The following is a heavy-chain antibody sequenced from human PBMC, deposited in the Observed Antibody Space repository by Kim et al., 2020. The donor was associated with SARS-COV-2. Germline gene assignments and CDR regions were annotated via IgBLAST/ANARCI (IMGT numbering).Heavy chain of an antibody. V-gene: IGHV3-30*18. CDR2: ISYDGSKK. CDR1: GFNFNNFG. D-gene: IGHD3-16*01. Sequence: GGSLRLSCAASGFNFNNFGMHWVRQAPGKGLEWVALISYDGSKKYYADSLKGRFTISRDSSKNTLYLQMDSLRPEDTAVYFCAKDKWFFMSTFGGESGGMDVWGQGTTVTVSS. CDR3: AKDKWFFMSTFGGESGGMDV. J-gene: IGHJ6*02.